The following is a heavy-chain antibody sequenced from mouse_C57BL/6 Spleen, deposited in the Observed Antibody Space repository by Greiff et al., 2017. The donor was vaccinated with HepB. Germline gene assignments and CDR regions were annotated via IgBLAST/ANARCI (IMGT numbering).Heavy chain of an antibody. J-gene: IGHJ1*03. V-gene: IGHV5-17*01. CDR2: ISSGSSTI. D-gene: IGHD2-3*01. CDR3: ARPGYDGYYWYFDV. CDR1: GFTFSDYG. Sequence: EVHLVESGGGLVKPGGSLKLSCAASGFTFSDYGMHWVRQAPEKGLEWVAYISSGSSTIYYADTVKGRFTISRDNAKNTLFLQMTSLRSEDTAMYYCARPGYDGYYWYFDVWGTGTTVTVSS.